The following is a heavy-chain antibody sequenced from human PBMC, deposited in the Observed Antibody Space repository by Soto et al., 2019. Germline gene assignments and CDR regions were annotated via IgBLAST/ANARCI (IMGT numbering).Heavy chain of an antibody. J-gene: IGHJ4*02. Sequence: QVQLVQSGAEVKKPGASVKVSCRTSGYTFTHYYIHWVRQAPGQGLEWLGIINPASGSTNYAQDFQGRVTLTMDTSTTTVYMKLRGLRAEATALFYCARDLAAGDHWGQGTLVTVSS. V-gene: IGHV1-46*01. CDR2: INPASGST. D-gene: IGHD6-13*01. CDR3: ARDLAAGDH. CDR1: GYTFTHYY.